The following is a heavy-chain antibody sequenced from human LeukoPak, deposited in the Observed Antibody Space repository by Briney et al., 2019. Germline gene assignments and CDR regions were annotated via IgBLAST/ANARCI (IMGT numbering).Heavy chain of an antibody. D-gene: IGHD1-26*01. CDR3: ATERNAVGAAETGLFDY. J-gene: IGHJ4*02. CDR2: INPNSGGT. CDR1: GYTFTGYY. V-gene: IGHV1-2*02. Sequence: ASVKVSCKASGYTFTGYYMHWVRQAPGPGLEWMGWINPNSGGTNYAQKFQGRVTMTRDTSISTAYMELSRLRSDDTAVYYCATERNAVGAAETGLFDYWVQGTLVTVSS.